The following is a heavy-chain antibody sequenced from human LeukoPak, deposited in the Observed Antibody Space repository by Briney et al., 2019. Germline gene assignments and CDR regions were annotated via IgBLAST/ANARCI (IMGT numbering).Heavy chain of an antibody. D-gene: IGHD4-23*01. J-gene: IGHJ6*02. CDR1: GFTFSSYS. V-gene: IGHV3-48*04. Sequence: GGSLRLSCAASGFTFSSYSMNWVRQAPGKGLEWVSYISSSSSTIYYADSVKGRFTISRDNAKNSLYLQMNSLRAEDTAVYYCARDLQTTVVTPRGNYYGMDVWGQGTTVTVSS. CDR2: ISSSSSTI. CDR3: ARDLQTTVVTPRGNYYGMDV.